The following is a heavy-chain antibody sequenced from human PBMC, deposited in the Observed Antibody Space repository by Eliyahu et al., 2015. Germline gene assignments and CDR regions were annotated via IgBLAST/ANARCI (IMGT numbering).Heavy chain of an antibody. J-gene: IGHJ4*02. V-gene: IGHV3-33*01. D-gene: IGHD2-8*01. CDR3: ARELIFAGMDY. Sequence: QVQLVESGGGVVQPGRSLXXSCAASGFSFSSYGMHWVRQAPGKGLEGVAVIWYDGSNKYYADSVKGRFTISRDNSKNTLYVQMNSLRAEDTAVYYCARELIFAGMDYWGQGTLVTVSS. CDR1: GFSFSSYG. CDR2: IWYDGSNK.